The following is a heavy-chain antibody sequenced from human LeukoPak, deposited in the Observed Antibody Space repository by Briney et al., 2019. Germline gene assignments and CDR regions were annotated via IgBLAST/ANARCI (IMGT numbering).Heavy chain of an antibody. CDR1: GGSISSYY. Sequence: SETLSLTCTVSGGSISSYYWSWIRQPPGKGLEWIGYIYYSGSTNYNPSLKSRVTISVDTSKNQFSLKLSSVTAADTAVYYCARDTGSGSYYWDWFDPWGQGTLVTVSS. D-gene: IGHD3-10*01. CDR2: IYYSGST. V-gene: IGHV4-59*01. J-gene: IGHJ5*02. CDR3: ARDTGSGSYYWDWFDP.